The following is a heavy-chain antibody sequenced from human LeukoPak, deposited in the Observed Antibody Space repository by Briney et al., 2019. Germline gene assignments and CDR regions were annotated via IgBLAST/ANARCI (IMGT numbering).Heavy chain of an antibody. CDR1: GYSFTSYW. Sequence: GESLKISCKGSGYSFTSYWIGWVRQMPGKGLEWMGFIYPGDSDTRYSPSFQGQVTISADKSISTAYLQWSSLKASDTAMYYCARFAGSSWYLAWFDPWGQGTLVTVSS. CDR3: ARFAGSSWYLAWFDP. CDR2: IYPGDSDT. V-gene: IGHV5-51*01. J-gene: IGHJ5*02. D-gene: IGHD6-13*01.